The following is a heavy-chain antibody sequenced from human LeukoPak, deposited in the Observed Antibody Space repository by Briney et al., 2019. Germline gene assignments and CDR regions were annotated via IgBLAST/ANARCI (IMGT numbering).Heavy chain of an antibody. D-gene: IGHD6-6*01. Sequence: PGGSLRLSCAASGFIFSSYGMHWVRQAPGKGLEWVAVIWYDGSNKYYADSVKGRFTISRDNSKNTLYLQMNSLRAEDTAVYYCARNPPPFEYSFTRNYGMDVWGQGTTVTVSS. J-gene: IGHJ6*02. V-gene: IGHV3-33*01. CDR3: ARNPPPFEYSFTRNYGMDV. CDR1: GFIFSSYG. CDR2: IWYDGSNK.